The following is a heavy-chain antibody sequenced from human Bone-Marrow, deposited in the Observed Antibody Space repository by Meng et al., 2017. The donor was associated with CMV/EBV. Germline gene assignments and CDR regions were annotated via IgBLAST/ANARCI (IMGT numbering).Heavy chain of an antibody. CDR1: GGSFSGYY. V-gene: IGHV4-34*01. CDR3: CGRSRQLARVRPFDY. J-gene: IGHJ4*02. D-gene: IGHD6-6*01. Sequence: QGQLTPLGAGRCRPSETLSLTCAVYGGSFSGYYWSWIRQPPGKGLEWIGEINHSGSTNYNPSLKSRVTISVDTSKNQFSLKLSSVTAADTAVYYCCGRSRQLARVRPFDYWSQGTLVTVSS. CDR2: INHSGST.